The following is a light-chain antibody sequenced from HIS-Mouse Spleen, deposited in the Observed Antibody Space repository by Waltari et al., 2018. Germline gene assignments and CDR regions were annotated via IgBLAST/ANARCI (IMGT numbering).Light chain of an antibody. CDR1: ALPKKY. CDR3: YSTDSSGNHRV. J-gene: IGLJ2*01. V-gene: IGLV3-10*01. CDR2: EDS. Sequence: SYELTQPPSVSVSPGQTARITCSGDALPKKYAYWYQQNSGQAPVLVIYEDSKRPSGMPERVSGSSSGTMATWTISGAQVEDEADYYCYSTDSSGNHRVFGGGTKLTVL.